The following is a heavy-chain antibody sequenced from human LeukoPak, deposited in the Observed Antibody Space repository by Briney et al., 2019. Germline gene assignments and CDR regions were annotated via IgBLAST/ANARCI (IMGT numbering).Heavy chain of an antibody. CDR2: IYYSWST. CDR1: GGSISSYY. Sequence: SETLSLTCTVSGGSISSYYWSWIRQPPGKGLEWIGYIYYSWSTNYNPSLKSRVTISVDTSKNQFSLKPSSVTAADTAVYYCARLSYYDFWSGYEGCFDYWGQGTLVTVTS. V-gene: IGHV4-59*01. CDR3: ARLSYYDFWSGYEGCFDY. J-gene: IGHJ4*02. D-gene: IGHD3-3*01.